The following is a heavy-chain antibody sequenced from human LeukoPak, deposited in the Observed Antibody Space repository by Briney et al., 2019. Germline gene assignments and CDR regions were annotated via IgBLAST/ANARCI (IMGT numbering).Heavy chain of an antibody. CDR1: GASISSSY. J-gene: IGHJ3*02. CDR2: IYYSGNT. V-gene: IGHV4-59*01. D-gene: IGHD1-26*01. Sequence: PSETLSLTCSVSGASISSSYWSWIRQPPGKGLEWIGSIYYSGNTKYYPSLKSRVTISVDTSKSQFSLKLRSVTAADTTVYYCVRERWKWDLKAFDIWGQGRMVTVSS. CDR3: VRERWKWDLKAFDI.